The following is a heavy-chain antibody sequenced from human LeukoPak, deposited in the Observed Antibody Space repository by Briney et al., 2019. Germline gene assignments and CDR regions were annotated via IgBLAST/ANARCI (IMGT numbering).Heavy chain of an antibody. CDR2: INPNSGGT. V-gene: IGHV1-2*02. CDR1: GYTFTGYY. CDR3: ARVEAAAASRYFSLEGEFDY. D-gene: IGHD6-13*01. J-gene: IGHJ4*02. Sequence: ASVKVSCKASGYTFTGYYMHWVRQAPGQGLEWMGWINPNSGGTNYAQKFQGRVTMTRDTSISTAYMELSGLRSDDTAVYYCARVEAAAASRYFSLEGEFDYWGQGTLVTVSS.